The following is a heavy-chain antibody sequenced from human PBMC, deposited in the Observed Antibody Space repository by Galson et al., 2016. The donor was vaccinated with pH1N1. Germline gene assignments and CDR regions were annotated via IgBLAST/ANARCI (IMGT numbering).Heavy chain of an antibody. D-gene: IGHD1-26*01. CDR1: GYSFANYW. Sequence: QSGAEVKKPGDSLKIPCKASGYSFANYWIGWVRQMPGKGLEWIGIIYPADSDTRYSPSFQGRVTISADSSISTTYLRWSSLKASDTAMYYCARQVGHVRGGSDAFDIWGQGTMVTVSS. J-gene: IGHJ3*02. V-gene: IGHV5-51*01. CDR3: ARQVGHVRGGSDAFDI. CDR2: IYPADSDT.